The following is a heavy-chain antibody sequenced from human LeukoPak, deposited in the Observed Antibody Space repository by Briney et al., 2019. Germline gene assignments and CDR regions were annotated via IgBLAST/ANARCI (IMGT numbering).Heavy chain of an antibody. CDR1: GFTFSSYA. CDR2: ISGSGGST. V-gene: IGHV3-23*01. J-gene: IGHJ4*02. D-gene: IGHD3-10*01. CDR3: AKMVRGVMGVFDY. Sequence: GGPLRLSCAASGFTFSSYAVSWVRQAPGKGLEWVSAISGSGGSTYYADSVKGRFTISRDNSKNTLYLQMNSLRAEDTAVYYCAKMVRGVMGVFDYWGQGTLVTVSS.